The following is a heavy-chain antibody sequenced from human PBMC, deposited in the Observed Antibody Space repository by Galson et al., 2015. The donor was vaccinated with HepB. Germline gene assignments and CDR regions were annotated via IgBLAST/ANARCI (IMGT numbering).Heavy chain of an antibody. D-gene: IGHD3-9*01. CDR2: IIPIFGTA. J-gene: IGHJ6*03. Sequence: SVKVSCKASGGTFSSYAISWVQQAPGQGLEWMGGIIPIFGTANYAQKFQGRVTITADESTSTAYMGLSSLRSEDTAVYYCARGKTFYDILTGSSAHYYYYYMDVWGKGTTVTVSS. CDR3: ARGKTFYDILTGSSAHYYYYYMDV. V-gene: IGHV1-69*13. CDR1: GGTFSSYA.